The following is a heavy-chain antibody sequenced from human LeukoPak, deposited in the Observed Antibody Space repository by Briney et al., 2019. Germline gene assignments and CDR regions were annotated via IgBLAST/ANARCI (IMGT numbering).Heavy chain of an antibody. CDR3: ALLMVRNIVDI. CDR1: GYTFTSYG. CDR2: FDPEDDEI. Sequence: GASVKVSCKASGYTFTSYGISWVRQAPGQGLEWMGGFDPEDDEIIYAQRFQGRVTMTEDTSTDTAYMELSSLRSEDTAVYYCALLMVRNIVDIWGQGTMVTVAS. D-gene: IGHD3-10*01. J-gene: IGHJ3*02. V-gene: IGHV1-24*01.